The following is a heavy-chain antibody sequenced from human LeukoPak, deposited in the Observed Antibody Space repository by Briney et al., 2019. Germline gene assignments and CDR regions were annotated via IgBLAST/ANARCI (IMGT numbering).Heavy chain of an antibody. CDR2: ISSSSYI. V-gene: IGHV3-21*01. CDR3: ARDFSGALWFGEP. J-gene: IGHJ4*02. D-gene: IGHD3-10*01. CDR1: GFTFSSYS. Sequence: MSGGSLRLSCAASGFTFSSYSVNWVRQAPGKGLEWVSSISSSSYIYYADSVKGRFTISRDNAKNSLYLQMNSLRAEDAAVYYCARDFSGALWFGEPRGQGTLVTVSS.